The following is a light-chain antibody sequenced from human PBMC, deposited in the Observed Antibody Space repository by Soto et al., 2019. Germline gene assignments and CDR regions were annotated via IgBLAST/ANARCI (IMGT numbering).Light chain of an antibody. CDR2: AAS. Sequence: DTQMTQSPSSLSASVGDRVTITCRASQSISSYLNWYQQKPGKAPKLLIYAASSLQSGVPSRFSGSGSGTDFTLTISSLQPEDFATYYCQQGYSTPLTFGGGTKVDIK. V-gene: IGKV1-39*01. CDR1: QSISSY. CDR3: QQGYSTPLT. J-gene: IGKJ4*01.